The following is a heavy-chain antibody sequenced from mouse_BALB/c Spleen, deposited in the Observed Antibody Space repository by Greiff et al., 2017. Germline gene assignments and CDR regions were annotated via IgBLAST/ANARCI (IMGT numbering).Heavy chain of an antibody. D-gene: IGHD2-10*02. J-gene: IGHJ4*01. V-gene: IGHV5-6-2*01. Sequence: EVQLLESGGGLVKLGGSLKLSCAASGFTFSSYYMSWVRQTPEQRLELVAAINSNGGSTYYTDTLKGRFTISRDNAKNTPYLQMSSLKSEDTAVYYCAGTYGNYYAMDYWGQGTTVTVSS. CDR3: AGTYGNYYAMDY. CDR1: GFTFSSYY. CDR2: INSNGGST.